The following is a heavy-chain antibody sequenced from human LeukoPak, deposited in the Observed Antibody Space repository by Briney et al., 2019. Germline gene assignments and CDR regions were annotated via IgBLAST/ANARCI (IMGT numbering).Heavy chain of an antibody. V-gene: IGHV3-11*04. CDR2: ISSSGSTI. J-gene: IGHJ4*02. CDR1: GYTFSDYY. CDR3: ARSRIAAASPVGY. D-gene: IGHD6-13*01. Sequence: PGGSLRLSCAASGYTFSDYYMSWIRQAPGKGLEWVSYISSSGSTIYYADSVKGRFTISRDNAKNSLYLQMNSLRAEDTAVYYCARSRIAAASPVGYWGQGTLVTVSS.